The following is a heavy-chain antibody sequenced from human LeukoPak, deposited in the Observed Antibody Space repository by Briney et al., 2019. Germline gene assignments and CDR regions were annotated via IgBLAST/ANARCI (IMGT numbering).Heavy chain of an antibody. CDR2: ISYDGSNK. J-gene: IGHJ4*02. CDR3: AKGPFPIAAAATTPFDY. D-gene: IGHD6-13*01. CDR1: GFTFSSYG. V-gene: IGHV3-30*18. Sequence: GRSLRLSCAASGFTFSSYGMHWVRQAPGKGLEWVAVISYDGSNKYYADSVKGRFTISRDNSKNTLYLQMNSLRAEDTAVYYCAKGPFPIAAAATTPFDYWGQGTLVTVSS.